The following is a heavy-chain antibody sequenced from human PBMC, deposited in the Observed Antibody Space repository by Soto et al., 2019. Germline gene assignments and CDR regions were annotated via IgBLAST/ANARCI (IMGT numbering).Heavy chain of an antibody. CDR1: GFTFSSYV. D-gene: IGHD2-15*01. Sequence: QVQLVESGGGVVQPGRSLRLSCAASGFTFSSYVMHWVRQAPGKGLEWVAVISYDGSNKYYADSVKGRFTISRDNSKNTLYLQMNSLRAEDTAVYYCARMASFYCSGGSCYPTYGMDVWGQGTTVTVSS. J-gene: IGHJ6*02. V-gene: IGHV3-30-3*01. CDR3: ARMASFYCSGGSCYPTYGMDV. CDR2: ISYDGSNK.